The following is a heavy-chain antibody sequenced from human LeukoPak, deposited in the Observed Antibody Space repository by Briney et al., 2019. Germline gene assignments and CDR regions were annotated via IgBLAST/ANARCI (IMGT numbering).Heavy chain of an antibody. CDR1: GFTFRSYG. D-gene: IGHD2-21*02. CDR2: IWYDGSQK. V-gene: IGHV3-33*01. J-gene: IGHJ4*02. Sequence: PGGSLRLSCATSGFTFRSYGVHWVRQAPGKGLEWVAVIWYDGSQKDYTDAVKGRFTTSRDNSKNTAYLQMNSLRAEDTAVYYCAREDLVVTAISFDYWGQGTLVTVSS. CDR3: AREDLVVTAISFDY.